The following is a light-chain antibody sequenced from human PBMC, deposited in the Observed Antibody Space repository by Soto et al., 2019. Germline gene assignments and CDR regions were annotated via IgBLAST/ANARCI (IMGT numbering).Light chain of an antibody. Sequence: EIVMTQSPATLSVSPGERATLSCRASQSVSSNLAWYQHQPGHPPRLLIYGASTRATGIPTRFSGSSSGTEFTLTISSLQSEDFAVSCFQQYNTWLLTFGTVAKVDI. CDR2: GAS. CDR3: QQYNTWLLT. J-gene: IGKJ3*01. CDR1: QSVSSN. V-gene: IGKV3-15*01.